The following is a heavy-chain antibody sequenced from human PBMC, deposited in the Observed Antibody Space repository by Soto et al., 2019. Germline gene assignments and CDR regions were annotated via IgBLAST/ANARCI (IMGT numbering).Heavy chain of an antibody. Sequence: PGGSLRLSCAASGFTFSDSFMSWSRQTPGQGLEWLSYISGRDGNIYYADSGRGRFTISRDNAKNSVYLQMNSLRAEDTAVYYCAGDQGPNYMAVWGKGTTVTVS. CDR2: ISGRDGNI. V-gene: IGHV3-11*01. CDR3: AGDQGPNYMAV. CDR1: GFTFSDSF. J-gene: IGHJ6*03.